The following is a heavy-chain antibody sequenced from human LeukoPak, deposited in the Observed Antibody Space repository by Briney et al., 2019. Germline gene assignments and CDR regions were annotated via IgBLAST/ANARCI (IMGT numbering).Heavy chain of an antibody. CDR2: IIPILGIA. V-gene: IGHV1-69*02. CDR3: ARIDYGGNSGTAY. D-gene: IGHD4-23*01. J-gene: IGHJ4*02. CDR1: GGTFSSYT. Sequence: SVKVSRKASGGTFSSYTISWVRQAPGQGLEWMGRIIPILGIANYAQKFQGRVTITADKSTSTAYMELSSLRSEDTAVYYCARIDYGGNSGTAYWGQGTLVTVSS.